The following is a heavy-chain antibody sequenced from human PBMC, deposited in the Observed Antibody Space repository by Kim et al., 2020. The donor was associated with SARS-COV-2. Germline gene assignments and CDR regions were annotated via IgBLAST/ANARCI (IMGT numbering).Heavy chain of an antibody. J-gene: IGHJ4*02. V-gene: IGHV1-46*01. CDR1: GYTFTSYY. CDR3: AREGVLRYFDWETYYFDY. CDR2: INPSGGST. D-gene: IGHD3-9*01. Sequence: ASVKVSCKASGYTFTSYYMHWVRQAPGQGLEWMGIINPSGGSTSYAQKFQGRVTMTRDTSTSTVYMELSSLRSEDTAVYYCAREGVLRYFDWETYYFDYWGQRTLVTVSS.